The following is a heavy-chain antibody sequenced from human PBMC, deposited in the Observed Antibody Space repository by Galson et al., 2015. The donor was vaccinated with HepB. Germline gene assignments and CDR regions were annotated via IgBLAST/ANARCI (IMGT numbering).Heavy chain of an antibody. CDR1: GDSVSSKSAI. Sequence: CAISGDSVSSKSAIWNWIRQSPSRGLEWLGRTYYRCKWYFHYADSVRGRITINPDTSKNQFSLQLNSVTPEDTAMYYCARLDPGGDSWLLNYFDYWGQGTLVTVSP. CDR3: ARLDPGGDSWLLNYFDY. V-gene: IGHV6-1*01. D-gene: IGHD6-13*01. CDR2: TYYRCKWYF. J-gene: IGHJ4*02.